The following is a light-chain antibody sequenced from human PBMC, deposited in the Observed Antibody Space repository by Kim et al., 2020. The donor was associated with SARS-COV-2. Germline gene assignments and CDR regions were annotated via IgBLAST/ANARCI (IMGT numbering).Light chain of an antibody. J-gene: IGKJ3*01. Sequence: DIQMTQSPSSLSASVGDRVTITCRTTQSISSHLNWYQQKPGRAPKLLISAASTLQGGVPSRFSGSGSETDFTLTISSLQPEDCATYFCQQRYINPFAVGPGTKGDIK. V-gene: IGKV1-39*01. CDR3: QQRYINPFA. CDR1: QSISSH. CDR2: AAS.